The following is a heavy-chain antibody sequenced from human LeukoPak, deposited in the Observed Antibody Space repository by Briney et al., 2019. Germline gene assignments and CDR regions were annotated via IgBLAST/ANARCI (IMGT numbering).Heavy chain of an antibody. Sequence: PSQTLSLTCAVSGGSISSGGYSWSWIRQPPGKGLEWIGYIYHSGSTYYNPSLKSRVTISVDTSKNQFSLKLSSVTAADTAVYYCARELVVAAIRYFDYWGQGTLVTVSS. J-gene: IGHJ4*02. CDR1: GGSISSGGYS. V-gene: IGHV4-30-2*01. D-gene: IGHD2-15*01. CDR3: ARELVVAAIRYFDY. CDR2: IYHSGST.